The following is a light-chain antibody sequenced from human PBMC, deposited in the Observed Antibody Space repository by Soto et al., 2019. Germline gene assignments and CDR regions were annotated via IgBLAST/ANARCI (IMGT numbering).Light chain of an antibody. CDR1: QSISTY. V-gene: IGKV1-39*01. CDR2: AAS. Sequence: DMQMTQSPSSLSASVGDRVNITCRASQSISTYLNWYQQKPGRAPRLLIHAASSLQGGDPLRFSGSGSGTDFTLTISSLQPEDFTTYYCQQTYSAPLTFGGGTKVDIK. CDR3: QQTYSAPLT. J-gene: IGKJ4*01.